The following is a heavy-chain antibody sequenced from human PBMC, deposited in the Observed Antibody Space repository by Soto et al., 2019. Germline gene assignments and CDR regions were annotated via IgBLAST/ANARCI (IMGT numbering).Heavy chain of an antibody. CDR1: GFTFSSYE. Sequence: EVQLLESGGGLVQPGGSLRLSCAASGFTFSSYEMNWVRQAPGKGLEWVSYISSSGSTIYYADSVKGRFTISRDNAKNSLYLQMNSLRAEDTAVYYCARVKGSTGWRHFDYWGQGTLVTVSS. CDR2: ISSSGSTI. J-gene: IGHJ4*02. CDR3: ARVKGSTGWRHFDY. V-gene: IGHV3-48*03. D-gene: IGHD2-2*01.